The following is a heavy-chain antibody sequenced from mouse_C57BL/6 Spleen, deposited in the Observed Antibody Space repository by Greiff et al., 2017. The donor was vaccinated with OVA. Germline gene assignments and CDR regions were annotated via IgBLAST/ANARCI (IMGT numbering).Heavy chain of an antibody. CDR2: IDPANGDT. CDR3: TTGSSGYDY. V-gene: IGHV14-4*01. J-gene: IGHJ2*01. Sequence: VQLQQSGAELVRPGASVKLSCTASGFNIKDDYMHWVKQRPEQGLEWIGWIDPANGDTEYASKFQGKATITSDKSSNTAYLKLSSLTSEDTAVYSCTTGSSGYDYGGQGTTLTVAS. CDR1: GFNIKDDY. D-gene: IGHD3-2*02.